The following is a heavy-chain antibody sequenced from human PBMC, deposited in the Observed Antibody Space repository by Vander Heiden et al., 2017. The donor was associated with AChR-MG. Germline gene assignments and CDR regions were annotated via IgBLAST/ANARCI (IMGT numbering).Heavy chain of an antibody. J-gene: IGHJ3*02. CDR2: MWYDGSNK. Sequence: QVQLVESGGGVVQPGRSLRLSCAASGFTSSSYGMHWVRQAPGRGLEWVAVMWYDGSNKYYADAVKGRFTISRDNSKNTLYLQMSRIRAEDTAVYYCARYSRAAGDDAFDIWGQGTMVTVSS. V-gene: IGHV3-33*01. CDR3: ARYSRAAGDDAFDI. CDR1: GFTSSSYG. D-gene: IGHD6-13*01.